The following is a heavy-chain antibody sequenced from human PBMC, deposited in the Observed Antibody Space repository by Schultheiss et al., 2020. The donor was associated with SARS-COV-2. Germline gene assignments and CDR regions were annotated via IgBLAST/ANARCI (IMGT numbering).Heavy chain of an antibody. CDR3: AREGGYGSGNYYNPHYYGMDV. CDR2: IWFDGNNK. J-gene: IGHJ6*02. V-gene: IGHV3-33*08. Sequence: GESLKISCEASGFTLGSYGMHWVRQAPGKGLDWVAVIWFDGNNKYYADSVEGRFTISRDNSKNTLFLQMNSLRVEDTAVYYCAREGGYGSGNYYNPHYYGMDVWGQGTTVTVSS. CDR1: GFTLGSYG. D-gene: IGHD3-10*01.